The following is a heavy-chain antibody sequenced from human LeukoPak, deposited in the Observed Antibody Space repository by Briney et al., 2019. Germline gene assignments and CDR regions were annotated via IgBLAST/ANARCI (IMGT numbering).Heavy chain of an antibody. CDR3: ARALRLWGGNSGIAFDI. CDR1: GGSISSYY. J-gene: IGHJ3*02. Sequence: KPTETLSLTCTMSGGSISSYYGSWIRQPPEKGLEWIGYIYNSGSTNYNHSLKSRVTISEDMSNNQFSLKLSSVTAADTAVYYCARALRLWGGNSGIAFDIWGQGTMVTVSS. CDR2: IYNSGST. V-gene: IGHV4-59*01. D-gene: IGHD4-23*01.